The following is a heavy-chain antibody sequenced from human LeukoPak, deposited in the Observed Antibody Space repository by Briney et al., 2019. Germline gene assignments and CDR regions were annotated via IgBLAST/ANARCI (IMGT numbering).Heavy chain of an antibody. V-gene: IGHV1-69*05. Sequence: GASVKVSCKASGYTFTSYYMHWVRQAPGQGLEWMGGIIPIFGTANYAQKFQGRVTITTDESTSTAYMELSSLRSEDTAVYYCARSLLEIDYWGQGTLVTVSS. CDR2: IIPIFGTA. CDR1: GYTFTSYY. J-gene: IGHJ4*02. D-gene: IGHD3-3*01. CDR3: ARSLLEIDY.